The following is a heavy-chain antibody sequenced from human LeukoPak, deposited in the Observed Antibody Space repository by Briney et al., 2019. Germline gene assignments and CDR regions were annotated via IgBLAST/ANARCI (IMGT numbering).Heavy chain of an antibody. CDR2: IYTSGST. CDR1: GGSISSYY. Sequence: SETLSLTCTVSGGSISSYYWSWIRQPAGKGLEWIGRIYTSGSTNYNPSLTSRVTMSVDTSKNQFSLKLSSVTAADTAVYYCAREYYDFWSGTYYDYMDVWGKGTTVTVSS. J-gene: IGHJ6*03. D-gene: IGHD3-3*01. CDR3: AREYYDFWSGTYYDYMDV. V-gene: IGHV4-4*07.